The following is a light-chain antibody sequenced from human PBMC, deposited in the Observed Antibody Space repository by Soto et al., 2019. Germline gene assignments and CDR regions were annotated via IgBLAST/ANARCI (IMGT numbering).Light chain of an antibody. CDR1: QSVSSSS. CDR3: QQRSNWPPAIT. V-gene: IGKV3D-20*02. CDR2: GTS. Sequence: ETVLTQSPGTLSLSPGERATLSCRASQSVSSSSLAWYQQRPGQAPRLLIYGTSSRATGIPDRFSGSGSGTDFTLTISSLEPEDFAVYYCQQRSNWPPAITFGQGTRLEIK. J-gene: IGKJ5*01.